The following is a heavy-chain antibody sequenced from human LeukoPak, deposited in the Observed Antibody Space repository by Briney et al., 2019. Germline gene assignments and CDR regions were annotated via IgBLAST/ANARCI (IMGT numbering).Heavy chain of an antibody. D-gene: IGHD6-19*01. CDR1: GFTFSSYG. CDR2: IWYDGSNK. CDR3: ARDWIAVAGPFDY. V-gene: IGHV3-33*01. Sequence: PGGSLRLSCAASGFTFSSYGMHWVRQAPGKGLEWVAVIWYDGSNKYYADSVKGRFTISRDNSKNTLYLQMNSLRAEDTAVYYCARDWIAVAGPFDYWGQGTLVTVSS. J-gene: IGHJ4*02.